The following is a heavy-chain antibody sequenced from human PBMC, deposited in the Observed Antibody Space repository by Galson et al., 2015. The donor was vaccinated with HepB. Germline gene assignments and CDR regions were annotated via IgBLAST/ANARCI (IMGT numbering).Heavy chain of an antibody. CDR1: GFTFSDYY. J-gene: IGHJ4*02. D-gene: IGHD3-9*01. CDR3: ARERGDILTGGFDY. V-gene: IGHV3-11*06. Sequence: SLRLSCAASGFTFSDYYMSWIRQAPGKGLEWVSYISSSSYTNYADSVKGRFTISRDNAKNSLYLQMNSLRAEDTAVYYWARERGDILTGGFDYWGQGTLVTVSS. CDR2: ISSSSYT.